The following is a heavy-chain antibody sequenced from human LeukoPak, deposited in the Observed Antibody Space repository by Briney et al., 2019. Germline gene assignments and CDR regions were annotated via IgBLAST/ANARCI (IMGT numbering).Heavy chain of an antibody. V-gene: IGHV3-21*01. Sequence: GGSLRLSCAASGFTFDDYGMSWVRQAPGKGLEWVSSISSSSKYIYYADSVRGRFTISRDNAKNSLYLQMNSLRAEDTAVYYCAREDRELFDYWGQGTLVTVSS. CDR1: GFTFDDYG. D-gene: IGHD1-26*01. CDR3: AREDRELFDY. J-gene: IGHJ4*02. CDR2: ISSSSKYI.